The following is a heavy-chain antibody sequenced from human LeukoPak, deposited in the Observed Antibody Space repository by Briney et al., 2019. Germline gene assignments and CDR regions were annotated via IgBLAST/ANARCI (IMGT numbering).Heavy chain of an antibody. J-gene: IGHJ4*02. Sequence: SETLSLTCTVSGISIRSDYWSWIRQPPGKGLEWVGYVYYTGSTNYNPSLKGRVTISVDTSKNQFSLKLSSVTAADTAVYYCARIWGGSRGPFDYWGQGTLVTVSS. CDR3: ARIWGGSRGPFDY. CDR2: VYYTGST. D-gene: IGHD3-3*01. V-gene: IGHV4-59*01. CDR1: GISIRSDY.